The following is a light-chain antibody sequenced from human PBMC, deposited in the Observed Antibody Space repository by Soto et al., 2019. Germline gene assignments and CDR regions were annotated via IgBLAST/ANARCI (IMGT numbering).Light chain of an antibody. CDR1: QSVSGIY. CDR3: QHFDSSLWT. Sequence: EIVLTQSPGTLSLSPGERATLSCRASQSVSGIYLAWYQQKPGQAPRLLIYGASSRATGIPDRFSDSGSGTDFTLTISRLEPEDFAVYYCQHFDSSLWTFGQGTKVEIK. CDR2: GAS. J-gene: IGKJ1*01. V-gene: IGKV3-20*01.